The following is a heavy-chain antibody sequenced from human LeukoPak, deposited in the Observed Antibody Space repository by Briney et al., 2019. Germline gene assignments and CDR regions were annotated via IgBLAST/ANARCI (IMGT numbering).Heavy chain of an antibody. CDR2: ISGSGGST. CDR3: AKDMVRGVIPHDAFDI. Sequence: GGSLKLSCEASDFTFSSYAMSWARQAPGKGLEWSPAISGSGGSTYYADSVKGRFTISRDNSKNTLYLQMNSLRAEDTAVYYCAKDMVRGVIPHDAFDIGGQGTMVTVSS. J-gene: IGHJ3*02. CDR1: DFTFSSYA. D-gene: IGHD3-10*01. V-gene: IGHV3-23*01.